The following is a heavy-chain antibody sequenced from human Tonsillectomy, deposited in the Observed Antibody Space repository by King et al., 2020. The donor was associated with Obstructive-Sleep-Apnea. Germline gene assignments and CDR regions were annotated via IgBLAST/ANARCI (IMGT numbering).Heavy chain of an antibody. CDR1: GFSVSSNY. CDR2: IYSGGTT. D-gene: IGHD3-10*01. Sequence: QLVQSGGGLVQPGGSLRLSCAASGFSVSSNYMNWVRQAPGKGLEWVAIIYSGGTTEYADSVKGRLTISRDDSNNTLYLQMNSLRGEDTAVYYCVRDYYGSGSYYDDAFDIWGQGTLVTVSS. V-gene: IGHV3-66*01. J-gene: IGHJ3*02. CDR3: VRDYYGSGSYYDDAFDI.